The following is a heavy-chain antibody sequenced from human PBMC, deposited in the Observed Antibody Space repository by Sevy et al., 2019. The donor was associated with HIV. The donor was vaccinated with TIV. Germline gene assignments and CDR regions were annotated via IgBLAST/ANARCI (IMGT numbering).Heavy chain of an antibody. V-gene: IGHV3-23*01. CDR1: AFTFKSYA. D-gene: IGHD3-16*02. J-gene: IGHJ4*02. CDR3: AKDQGDYIWGTYRH. Sequence: GGSLRLSCAAPAFTFKSYAMTWVRQAPGKGMEWISSISGSGGDTKYAHSVKGRFTISRDNSKNTLYLQMNSLRAEDTAVYYCAKDQGDYIWGTYRHWGQGTLVTVSS. CDR2: ISGSGGDT.